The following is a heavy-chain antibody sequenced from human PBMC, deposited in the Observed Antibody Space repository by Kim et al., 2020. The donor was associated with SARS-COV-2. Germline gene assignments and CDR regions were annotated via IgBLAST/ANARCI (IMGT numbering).Heavy chain of an antibody. CDR2: IYYSGST. V-gene: IGHV4-39*01. D-gene: IGHD3-9*01. CDR3: ASAYYDILTGYYGGAFDI. J-gene: IGHJ3*02. CDR1: GGSISSSSYY. Sequence: SETLSLTCTVSGGSISSSSYYWGWIRQPPGKGLEWIGSIYYSGSTYYNPSLKSRVTISVDTSKNQFSLKLSSVTAADTAVYYCASAYYDILTGYYGGAFDIWGQRTMVTVSS.